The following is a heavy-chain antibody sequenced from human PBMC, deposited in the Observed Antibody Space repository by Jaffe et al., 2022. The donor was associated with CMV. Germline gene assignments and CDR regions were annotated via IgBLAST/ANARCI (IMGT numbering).Heavy chain of an antibody. V-gene: IGHV3-15*01. D-gene: IGHD3-22*01. CDR3: TTDLAYDSSGYLSGY. CDR1: GFTFSNAW. Sequence: EVQLVESGGGLVKPGGSLRLSCAASGFTFSNAWMSWVRQAPGKGLEWVGRIKSKTDGGTTDYAAPVKGRFTISRDDSKNTLYLQMNSLKTEDTAVYYCTTDLAYDSSGYLSGYWGQGTLVTVSS. CDR2: IKSKTDGGTT. J-gene: IGHJ4*02.